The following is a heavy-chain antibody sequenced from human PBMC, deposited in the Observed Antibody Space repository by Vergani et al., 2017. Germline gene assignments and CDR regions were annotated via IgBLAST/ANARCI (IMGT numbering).Heavy chain of an antibody. CDR2: IYWDDDK. CDR1: GFSLSTSGVG. J-gene: IGHJ3*02. CDR3: EHLHSGYPRDNAFDI. D-gene: IGHD5-12*01. V-gene: IGHV2-5*02. Sequence: QITLKESGPTLVKPTQTLTLTCTFSGFSLSTSGVGVGWIRQPPGKALEWLALIYWDDDKRYSPSLKSRLTITKDTSKNQVVLTMTNMDPVDTATYYCEHLHSGYPRDNAFDIWGQGTMVTVSS.